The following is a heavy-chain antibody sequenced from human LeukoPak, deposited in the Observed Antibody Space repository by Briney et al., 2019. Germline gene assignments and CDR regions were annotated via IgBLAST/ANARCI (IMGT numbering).Heavy chain of an antibody. J-gene: IGHJ4*02. Sequence: SQTLSLNCTVSGGSISSGGYYWSWIRQHPGKGLEWIGDIYFSGSTYYNPSLKSRVTISVDTSKNQFSLKLSSVTAADTAVYYCARGHCSGGSCYSHDYWGQGALVTVSS. CDR3: ARGHCSGGSCYSHDY. CDR1: GGSISSGGYY. V-gene: IGHV4-31*03. CDR2: IYFSGST. D-gene: IGHD2-15*01.